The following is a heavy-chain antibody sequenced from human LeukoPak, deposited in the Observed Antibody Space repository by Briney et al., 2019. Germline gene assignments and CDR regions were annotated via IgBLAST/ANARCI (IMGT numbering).Heavy chain of an antibody. D-gene: IGHD3-10*01. J-gene: IGHJ4*02. CDR3: ASLRGVNR. CDR2: ISSSGTTI. Sequence: GGSLRLSCAASGFTFSDYYKSWIRQPPGKGLEWVSYISSSGTTIYYADSVRGRFTVSRDNAKNSLYLQMDSLSAEDTAVYYCASLRGVNRWGQGTLVTVSS. V-gene: IGHV3-11*01. CDR1: GFTFSDYY.